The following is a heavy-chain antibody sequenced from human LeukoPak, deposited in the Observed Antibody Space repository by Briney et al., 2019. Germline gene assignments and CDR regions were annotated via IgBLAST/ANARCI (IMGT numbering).Heavy chain of an antibody. J-gene: IGHJ4*02. Sequence: PSETLSLTCTVSGGSISSSSYYWGWIRQPPGKGLEWIGSIYYSGSTYYNPSLKSRVTISVDTSKNQFSLKLSSVTAADTAVYYCAVDCIKSSHRSSDYWGQGTLVTVSS. CDR2: IYYSGST. CDR3: AVDCIKSSHRSSDY. CDR1: GGSISSSSYY. D-gene: IGHD2-8*01. V-gene: IGHV4-39*01.